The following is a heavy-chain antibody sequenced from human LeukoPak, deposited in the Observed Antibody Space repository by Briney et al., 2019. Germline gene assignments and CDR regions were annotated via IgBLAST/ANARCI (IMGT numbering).Heavy chain of an antibody. CDR3: AKVGANYYDHPSAFDI. V-gene: IGHV3-30*18. J-gene: IGHJ3*02. CDR2: ISYDGSNN. CDR1: GFTFSSYG. D-gene: IGHD3-22*01. Sequence: GGSLRLSCAASGFTFSSYGMHWVRQAPGKGLEWVAVISYDGSNNYYADSVKGRFTISRDNSKNTLYLQMNSLRAEDTAVYYCAKVGANYYDHPSAFDIWGQGTMVTVSS.